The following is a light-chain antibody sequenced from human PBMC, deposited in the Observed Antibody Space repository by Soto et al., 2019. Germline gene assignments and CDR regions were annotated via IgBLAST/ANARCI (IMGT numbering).Light chain of an antibody. CDR1: QSISSW. V-gene: IGKV1-5*03. CDR3: QQYNSYSKWT. CDR2: KAS. J-gene: IGKJ1*01. Sequence: DIQMTQSPSTLSASVGYRVTITCRASQSISSWLAWYQQKPGKAPKLLIYKASSLESGVPSRFSGSGSGTEFTLTIRSLQPDDFATYYCQQYNSYSKWTFGQGTTGDIK.